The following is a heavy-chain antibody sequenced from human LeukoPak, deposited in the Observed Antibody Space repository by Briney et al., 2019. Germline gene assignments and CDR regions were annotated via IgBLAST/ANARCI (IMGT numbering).Heavy chain of an antibody. J-gene: IGHJ4*02. V-gene: IGHV3-33*01. CDR1: GFTFSSYG. D-gene: IGHD3-10*01. CDR3: ARSAYYGSGSYSDY. CDR2: IWYDGSNK. Sequence: PGGSLRLSCAASGFTFSSYGMHWVRQAPGKGLEWVAVIWYDGSNKYYADSVKGRFTISRDNSKNTLYLQMNSLRAEDTAVYYCARSAYYGSGSYSDYWGQGTLVTVSS.